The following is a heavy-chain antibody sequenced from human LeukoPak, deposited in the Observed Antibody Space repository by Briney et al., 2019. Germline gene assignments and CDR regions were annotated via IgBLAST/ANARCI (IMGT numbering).Heavy chain of an antibody. D-gene: IGHD1-26*01. CDR1: GFTFTNYA. Sequence: GRSLRLSCAASGFTFTNYAMSWVRQAPGKGLGWVSGVSGSGGSTYYPDSVKGRFTISRDNSKNTVYLQMNSLRAEDTAVYYCGVVGATKAYWGQGTLVTVSS. CDR3: GVVGATKAY. CDR2: VSGSGGST. V-gene: IGHV3-23*01. J-gene: IGHJ4*02.